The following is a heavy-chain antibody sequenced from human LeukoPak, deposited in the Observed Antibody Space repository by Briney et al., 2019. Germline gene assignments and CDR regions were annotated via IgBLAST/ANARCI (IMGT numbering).Heavy chain of an antibody. Sequence: GGSLRLSCAASGFILSGYGMNWVRQAPGKGLEWVSFISASSGTIYYADSVKGRFTISRDNAKNSLYLQMDSLRDEDTAVYYCARAFGVTDYWGQGTLVTVSS. CDR1: GFILSGYG. J-gene: IGHJ4*02. D-gene: IGHD3-3*01. CDR3: ARAFGVTDY. V-gene: IGHV3-48*02. CDR2: ISASSGTI.